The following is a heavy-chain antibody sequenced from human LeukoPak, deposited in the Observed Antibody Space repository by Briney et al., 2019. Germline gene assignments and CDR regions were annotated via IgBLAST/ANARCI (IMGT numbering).Heavy chain of an antibody. Sequence: ASVKVFCKASGYTFTSYYMHWVRQAPGQGLEWMGIINPSGGSTSCAQKFQGRVTMTRDTSTSTAYMELSSLTPADTAVYYCASAPSSVNRWFDPWGQGTLVTVSS. CDR3: ASAPSSVNRWFDP. CDR2: INPSGGST. J-gene: IGHJ5*02. V-gene: IGHV1-46*01. CDR1: GYTFTSYY.